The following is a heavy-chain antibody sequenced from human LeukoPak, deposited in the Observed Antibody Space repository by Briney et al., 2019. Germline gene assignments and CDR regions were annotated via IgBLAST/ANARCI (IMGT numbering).Heavy chain of an antibody. CDR1: GFTFSSYS. Sequence: PGGSLRLSCAASGFTFSSYSINWVRQAPGKGLEWVSAISNTGGSTYYADSVKGRFTISRDKSKNTLSLQMNSLRAEDTAVYYCAQQVGYCSSGSCYFTYWGQGTLVTVSS. V-gene: IGHV3-23*01. D-gene: IGHD2-15*01. CDR3: AQQVGYCSSGSCYFTY. J-gene: IGHJ1*01. CDR2: ISNTGGST.